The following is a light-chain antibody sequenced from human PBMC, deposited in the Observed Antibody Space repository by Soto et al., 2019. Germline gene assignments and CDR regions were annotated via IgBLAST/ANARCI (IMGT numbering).Light chain of an antibody. CDR2: LNSDGSH. V-gene: IGLV4-69*01. Sequence: QSVLTQSPSASASLGASVKLTCTLSSGHSSYDIAGHQQQPEKGPRYLMKLNSDGSHSKGDGIPDLFSGSSSGAERYLTIASLQSEDEADSYCQTWGTGIVVFGGGTKLTVL. CDR1: SGHSSYD. CDR3: QTWGTGIVV. J-gene: IGLJ2*01.